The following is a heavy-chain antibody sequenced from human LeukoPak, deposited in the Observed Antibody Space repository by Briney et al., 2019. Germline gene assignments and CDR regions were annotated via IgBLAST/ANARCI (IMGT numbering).Heavy chain of an antibody. D-gene: IGHD3-22*01. CDR2: INSDGSRT. CDR3: ARETSGYYYKSYFDY. J-gene: IGHJ4*02. CDR1: AFTFSNYW. V-gene: IGHV3-74*01. Sequence: PGGSLRLSCAASAFTFSNYWMHWVRQAPGKGLVWVSRINSDGSRTNYADSVKGRFTISRDNAKNTLYLHMNSLRAEDTAVYYCARETSGYYYKSYFDYWGQGTLVTVSS.